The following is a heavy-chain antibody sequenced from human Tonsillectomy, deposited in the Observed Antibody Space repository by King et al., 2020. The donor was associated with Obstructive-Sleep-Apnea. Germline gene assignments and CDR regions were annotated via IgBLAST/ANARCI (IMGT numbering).Heavy chain of an antibody. CDR1: GFTCSSYA. V-gene: IGHV3-23*04. CDR3: AKRGGTAMVTGYYYGMDV. CDR2: ISGSGGST. D-gene: IGHD5-18*01. J-gene: IGHJ6*02. Sequence: VQLVESGGGLVQPGGSLRLSCAASGFTCSSYAMSWVRQAPGKGLEWVSAISGSGGSTYYADSVKGRFTISRDNSKNTRYLQMNSLRAEDTAVYYCAKRGGTAMVTGYYYGMDVWGQGTTVTVSS.